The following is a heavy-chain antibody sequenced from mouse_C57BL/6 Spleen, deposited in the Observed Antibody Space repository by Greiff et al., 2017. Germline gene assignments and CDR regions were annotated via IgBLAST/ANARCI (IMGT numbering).Heavy chain of an antibody. CDR3: TTCSNYEAWFAY. V-gene: IGHV14-1*01. CDR2: IDPEDGDT. D-gene: IGHD2-5*01. Sequence: DVKLVESGAELVRPGASVKLSCTASGFNITDYYMHWVKQRPEQGLEWIGRIDPEDGDTEYAPKFQGKATMTADTSSNTAYLQLSSLTSEDTAVYYCTTCSNYEAWFAYWGQGTLVTVSA. J-gene: IGHJ3*01. CDR1: GFNITDYY.